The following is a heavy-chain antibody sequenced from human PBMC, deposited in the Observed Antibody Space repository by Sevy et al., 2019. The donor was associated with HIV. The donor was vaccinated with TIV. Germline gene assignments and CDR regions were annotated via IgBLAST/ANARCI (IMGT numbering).Heavy chain of an antibody. CDR2: FDPEDGET. D-gene: IGHD1-26*01. CDR1: GHTLTELS. J-gene: IGHJ4*02. Sequence: ASVKVSCKVSGHTLTELSMHWVRQAPGKGLEWMGGFDPEDGETVYAQNFQGRVTMTEDTSTDTAYTALSSLRSEDTAVYYCAMIDLIVEATNGFDYWGQGSLVTVSS. CDR3: AMIDLIVEATNGFDY. V-gene: IGHV1-24*01.